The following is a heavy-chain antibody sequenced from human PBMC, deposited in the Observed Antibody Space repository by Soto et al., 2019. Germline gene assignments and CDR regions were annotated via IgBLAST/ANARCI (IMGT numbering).Heavy chain of an antibody. J-gene: IGHJ6*02. Sequence: EVQLVESGGGLVQPGGSLRLSCAASGFTFSSYWMSWVRQAPGKGLEWVANIKQDGSEKYYVDSVKGRFTISRDNAKNSLYLQMNCRRAEDTAVYYCALLPSIAAAGTRYGMDVWGQGTTVTVYS. V-gene: IGHV3-7*03. D-gene: IGHD6-13*01. CDR3: ALLPSIAAAGTRYGMDV. CDR1: GFTFSSYW. CDR2: IKQDGSEK.